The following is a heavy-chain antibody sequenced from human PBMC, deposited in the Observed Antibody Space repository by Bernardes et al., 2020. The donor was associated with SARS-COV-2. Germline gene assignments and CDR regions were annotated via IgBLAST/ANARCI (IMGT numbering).Heavy chain of an antibody. Sequence: ETLSLTCTVSGGSTSAYYWSWIRQPPGKGLEWIGYIYYSGSTNYNPSLKSRVTISVDTSKNQFSLKLSSVTAADTAVYYCARSPPIVVVPAATPYFDLWGRGTLVTVSS. CDR1: GGSTSAYY. J-gene: IGHJ2*01. D-gene: IGHD2-2*01. V-gene: IGHV4-59*08. CDR3: ARSPPIVVVPAATPYFDL. CDR2: IYYSGST.